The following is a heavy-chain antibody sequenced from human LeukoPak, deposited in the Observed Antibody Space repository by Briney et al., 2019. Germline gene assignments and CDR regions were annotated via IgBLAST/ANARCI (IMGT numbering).Heavy chain of an antibody. J-gene: IGHJ6*02. CDR2: ICGSGGST. CDR1: GFTFSSYA. V-gene: IGHV3-23*01. D-gene: IGHD6-6*01. Sequence: GGSLRLSCAASGFTFSSYAMSWVRQAPGKGLEWVSAICGSGGSTYYADSVKGRFTISRDNSKNTLYLQMNSLRAEDTAVYYCAKASGIAARYYYYYFGMDVWGQGTTVTVSS. CDR3: AKASGIAARYYYYYFGMDV.